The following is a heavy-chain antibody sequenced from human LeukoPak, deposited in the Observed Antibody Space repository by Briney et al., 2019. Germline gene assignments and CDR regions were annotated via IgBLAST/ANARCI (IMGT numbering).Heavy chain of an antibody. CDR2: IGGSDGRT. Sequence: GGSLRLSCAASGFNVSGNYVSWVRQAPGKGLEWISAIGGSDGRTYYADFVKGRFTISRDNSKNTLYLQMNSLRAEDTAVYYCAKDGSYYFDYWGQGTLVTVYS. J-gene: IGHJ4*02. CDR1: GFNVSGNY. CDR3: AKDGSYYFDY. V-gene: IGHV3-23*01.